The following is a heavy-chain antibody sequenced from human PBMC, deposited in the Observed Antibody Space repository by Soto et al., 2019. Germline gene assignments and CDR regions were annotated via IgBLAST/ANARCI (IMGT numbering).Heavy chain of an antibody. CDR1: GYMFTGYY. D-gene: IGHD3-22*01. CDR2: INPKSGGT. J-gene: IGHJ3*02. CDR3: ATDRVAFDM. V-gene: IGHV1-2*02. Sequence: ASVRVSGKASGYMFTGYYIHWVRQAPGQGLEWMGWINPKSGGTKYAEKFQGRVSMTRDTSITTAYLELSSLTSDDTAVYYCATDRVAFDMWGQGTKVTVSS.